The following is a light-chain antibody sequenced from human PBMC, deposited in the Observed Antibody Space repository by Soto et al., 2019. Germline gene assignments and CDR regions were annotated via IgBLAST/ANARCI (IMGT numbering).Light chain of an antibody. J-gene: IGKJ1*01. Sequence: DIQMTQSPSTLSASVGDRVTITCRASQGISSWLACYQQKPGKAPKLLIYKASSLECGVPSRFSGSGSGTEFTLAVSCLQPDDFATYYGQQYNRYWTFGPGTKVDIK. CDR3: QQYNRYWT. CDR1: QGISSW. CDR2: KAS. V-gene: IGKV1-5*03.